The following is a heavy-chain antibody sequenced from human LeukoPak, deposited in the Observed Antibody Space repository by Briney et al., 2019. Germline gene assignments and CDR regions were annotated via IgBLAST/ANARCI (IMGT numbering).Heavy chain of an antibody. D-gene: IGHD6-13*01. CDR1: GFTFSSYA. CDR2: ISASGGST. CDR3: AKGSSTYSITSYWYFDL. V-gene: IGHV3-23*01. J-gene: IGHJ2*01. Sequence: LSGRSLRLSCAASGFTFSSYAMSWVRQAPGKGLEWVSTISASGGSTYYADSVKGRSTISRDNSKNTLYLQMNSLRAEDTAVYYCAKGSSTYSITSYWYFDLWGRGTLVTVSS.